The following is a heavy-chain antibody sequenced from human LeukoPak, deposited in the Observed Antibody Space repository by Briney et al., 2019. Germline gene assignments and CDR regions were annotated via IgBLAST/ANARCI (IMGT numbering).Heavy chain of an antibody. V-gene: IGHV3-23*01. Sequence: GGSLRLSCAASGFTFSSYAMSWVRQAPGKGLEWVSAISGSGGSTYYADSVKGRFTISRDNSKNTLYLQMNSLRAEDTAVYYCAKVWRDIVVVPAALDYWGQGTLVTVSS. D-gene: IGHD2-2*01. CDR1: GFTFSSYA. CDR3: AKVWRDIVVVPAALDY. J-gene: IGHJ4*02. CDR2: ISGSGGST.